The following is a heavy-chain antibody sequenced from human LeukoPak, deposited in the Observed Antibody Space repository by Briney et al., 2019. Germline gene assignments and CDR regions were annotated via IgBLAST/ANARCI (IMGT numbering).Heavy chain of an antibody. CDR3: ARGSIAAAGNYGY. D-gene: IGHD6-13*01. CDR1: GGSFSGYY. Sequence: SETLSLTCAVYGGSFSGYYWSWIRQPPGKGLERIGEINHRGSTNYNPSLKSRVTISVDTSKNQFSLKLSSVTAADTAVYYCARGSIAAAGNYGYWGQGTLVTVSS. V-gene: IGHV4-34*01. J-gene: IGHJ4*02. CDR2: INHRGST.